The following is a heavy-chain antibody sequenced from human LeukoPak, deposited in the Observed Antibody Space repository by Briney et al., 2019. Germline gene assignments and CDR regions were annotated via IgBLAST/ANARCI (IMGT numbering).Heavy chain of an antibody. CDR1: GGSIGRGGYS. Sequence: RSSETLSLTCAVSGGSIGRGGYSWTWIRQPPGKGLEWIGYTYYSGTTSYSPSFKSRVTISVDMSKNQFSLKLTSVTAADTAMYYCTRLAPDFDEYSRGVDQTFYIWGQGTMVIVSS. J-gene: IGHJ3*02. V-gene: IGHV4-30-4*07. CDR3: TRLAPDFDEYSRGVDQTFYI. D-gene: IGHD4-11*01. CDR2: TYYSGTT.